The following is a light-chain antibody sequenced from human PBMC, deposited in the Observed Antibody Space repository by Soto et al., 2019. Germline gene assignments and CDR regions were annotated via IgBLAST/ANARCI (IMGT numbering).Light chain of an antibody. V-gene: IGLV2-14*03. CDR1: SSDIGAYNF. J-gene: IGLJ2*01. CDR2: DVN. Sequence: QSARTQPASVSGSPGQSITISCTGTSSDIGAYNFVSWYQQHPGKAPKLMLYDVNIRPSGVSNRFSGSKSGNTASLTISGLQAEHEADYYCTSWTTSTTMIFGGGTKLTVL. CDR3: TSWTTSTTMI.